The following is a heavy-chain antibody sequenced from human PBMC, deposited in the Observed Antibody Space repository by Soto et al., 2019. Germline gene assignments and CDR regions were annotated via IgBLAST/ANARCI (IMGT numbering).Heavy chain of an antibody. CDR1: EFTFSSFW. J-gene: IGHJ3*02. D-gene: IGHD1-26*01. Sequence: PGGSLRLSCAASEFTFSSFWMHWVRQAPGKGLVWVSRINSDGSITSYADSVKGRFTISRDNAKNTVYLQMNSLRAEDTAMYYCADLIVGATRDIWGQGTMVTVSS. CDR3: ADLIVGATRDI. V-gene: IGHV3-74*01. CDR2: INSDGSIT.